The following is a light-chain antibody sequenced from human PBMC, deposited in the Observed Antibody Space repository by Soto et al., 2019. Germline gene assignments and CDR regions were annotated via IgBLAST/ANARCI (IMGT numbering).Light chain of an antibody. CDR3: SLYTSNGSLI. CDR2: DVN. Sequence: QSVLTQPPSVSGSPGQSVTISCTGTTSDIDNYDSVSWYQQAPGTAPKLMIYDVNNRPSGAPDRFSGSTSGNTASLTISRLQAEDETDYFCSLYTSNGSLIFGPGTKLTVL. J-gene: IGLJ1*01. CDR1: TSDIDNYDS. V-gene: IGLV2-18*01.